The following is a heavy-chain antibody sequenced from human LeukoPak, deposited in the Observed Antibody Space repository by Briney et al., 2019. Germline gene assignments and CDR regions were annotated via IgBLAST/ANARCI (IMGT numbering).Heavy chain of an antibody. J-gene: IGHJ3*02. CDR3: ARDSPYIVVVPAAISSAFDI. V-gene: IGHV3-21*01. Sequence: GGSLRLSCAASGFTFSKYSMNWVRQAPGKGLEWVSSISSSSSYIYYADSVKGRFTISRDNAKNSLYLQMNSLRAEDTAVYYCARDSPYIVVVPAAISSAFDIWGQGTMVTVSS. CDR1: GFTFSKYS. D-gene: IGHD2-2*01. CDR2: ISSSSSYI.